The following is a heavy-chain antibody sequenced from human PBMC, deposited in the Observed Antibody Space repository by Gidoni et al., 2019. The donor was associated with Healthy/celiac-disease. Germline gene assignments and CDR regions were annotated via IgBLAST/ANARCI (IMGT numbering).Heavy chain of an antibody. D-gene: IGHD6-13*01. CDR2: ISSSSSTI. V-gene: IGHV3-48*02. CDR3: ARDPDLWYSSSWYGSYYGMDV. Sequence: EVQLVESGGGLVQPGGSLRLSCAASGFTFSSYSMTWVRQAPGKGLEWVSYISSSSSTIYYADSVKGRFTISRDNAKNSLYLQMNSLRDEDTAVYYCARDPDLWYSSSWYGSYYGMDVWGQGTTVTVSS. CDR1: GFTFSSYS. J-gene: IGHJ6*02.